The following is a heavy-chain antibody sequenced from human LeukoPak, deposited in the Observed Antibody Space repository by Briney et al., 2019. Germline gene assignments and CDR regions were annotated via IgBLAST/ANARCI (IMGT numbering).Heavy chain of an antibody. D-gene: IGHD1-26*01. CDR1: GYSFTNYW. Sequence: EESLKISCKGSGYSFTNYWIGWVRPMPGKGLKWMGIIYPGDSDARYSPSFQGQVTISADKSISTAYLQWSSLKASDTAMYYCARRRDLYSGSYYTFDYWGQGTLVTVSS. J-gene: IGHJ4*02. CDR3: ARRRDLYSGSYYTFDY. V-gene: IGHV5-51*01. CDR2: IYPGDSDA.